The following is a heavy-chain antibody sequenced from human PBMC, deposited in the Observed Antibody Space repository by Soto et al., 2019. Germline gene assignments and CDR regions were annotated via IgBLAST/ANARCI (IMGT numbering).Heavy chain of an antibody. CDR3: AKDRDTAMVPDFDY. CDR2: VSGSGITT. V-gene: IGHV3-23*01. Sequence: GGSLRLSCAASGFTFYNYGMSWVRQAPGKGLGWVSVVSGSGITTYYADSVKGRFTISRDNSKNTLYLQMNSLRAEDTAIYYCAKDRDTAMVPDFDYWGQGTLVTVSS. CDR1: GFTFYNYG. D-gene: IGHD5-18*01. J-gene: IGHJ4*02.